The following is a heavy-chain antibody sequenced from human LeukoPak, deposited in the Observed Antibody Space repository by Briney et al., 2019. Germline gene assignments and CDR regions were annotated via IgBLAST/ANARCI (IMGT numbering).Heavy chain of an antibody. CDR1: GFTFSSYG. J-gene: IGHJ6*02. Sequence: GGSLTLSCAASGFTFSSYGMHWVRQAPGKGLEWVAVISYDGSNKYYADSVKGRFTISRDNSKNTLYLQMNSLRAEDTAVYYCAKDHSSSWYYGAAYYYYGMDVWGQGTTVTVSS. D-gene: IGHD6-13*01. CDR2: ISYDGSNK. V-gene: IGHV3-30*18. CDR3: AKDHSSSWYYGAAYYYYGMDV.